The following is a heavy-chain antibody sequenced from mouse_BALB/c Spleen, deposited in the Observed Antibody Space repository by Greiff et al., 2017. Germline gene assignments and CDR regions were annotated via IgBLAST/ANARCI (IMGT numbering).Heavy chain of an antibody. CDR3: AKGGLRSYFAY. CDR2: INPSTGYT. Sequence: VQLQQSGAELAKPGASVKMSCKASGYTFTSYWMHWVKQRPGQGLEWIGYINPSTGYTEYNQKFKDKATLTVDKSSSTAYMQLSSPTSEDSAVYYCAKGGLRSYFAYWGQGTLVTVSA. D-gene: IGHD2-2*01. CDR1: GYTFTSYW. V-gene: IGHV1-7*01. J-gene: IGHJ3*01.